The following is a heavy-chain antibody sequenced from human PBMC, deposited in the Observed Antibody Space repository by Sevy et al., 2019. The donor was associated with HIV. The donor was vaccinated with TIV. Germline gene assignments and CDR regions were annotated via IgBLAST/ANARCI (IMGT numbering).Heavy chain of an antibody. CDR1: GFNFRSYW. Sequence: GGSLRLSCAASGFNFRSYWMTWVRQAPGKGLEWVANINQDGSEENYVDPVKGRFTIFRDNAKNSLFLQLNSLRAEDTSVYYCARTGSYADTYYYYYAMDVWGQGATVTVSS. CDR2: INQDGSEE. V-gene: IGHV3-7*01. D-gene: IGHD3-16*01. J-gene: IGHJ6*02. CDR3: ARTGSYADTYYYYYAMDV.